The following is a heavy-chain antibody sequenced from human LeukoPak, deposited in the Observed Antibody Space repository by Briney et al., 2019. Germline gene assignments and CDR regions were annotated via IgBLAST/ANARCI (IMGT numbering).Heavy chain of an antibody. CDR1: GYTFTGYY. J-gene: IGHJ5*02. Sequence: GESLKISCKASGYTFTGYYMHWVRQAPGQGLEWMGWINPNSGGTNYAQKFQGRVTMTRDTSISTAYMELSRLRSDDTAVYYCARGEGVPIYPWFDPWGQGTLVTVSS. V-gene: IGHV1-2*02. CDR3: ARGEGVPIYPWFDP. D-gene: IGHD1-26*01. CDR2: INPNSGGT.